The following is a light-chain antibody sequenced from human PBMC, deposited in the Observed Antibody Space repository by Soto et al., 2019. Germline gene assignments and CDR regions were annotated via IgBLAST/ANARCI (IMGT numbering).Light chain of an antibody. CDR1: QSVSSN. Sequence: EIVMTQSPATLSVSPGERATLSCRASQSVSSNLAWYQQKPGQAPRLLIYGASTRATGIPARFSGSGSGPEFTLTISSLQSVDFAVYYCQQYNNWPPGLFTFGPGTKVDIK. V-gene: IGKV3-15*01. J-gene: IGKJ3*01. CDR2: GAS. CDR3: QQYNNWPPGLFT.